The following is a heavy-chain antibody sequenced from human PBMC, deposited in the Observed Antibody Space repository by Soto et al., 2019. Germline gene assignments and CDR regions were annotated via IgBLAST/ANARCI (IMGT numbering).Heavy chain of an antibody. D-gene: IGHD6-13*01. CDR2: INHSGST. Sequence: SETLSLTCAVYGGSFSVYYWSWIRHPPGKGLEWIGEINHSGSTNYNPSLKSRVTISVDTSKNQFSLKLSSVTAADTAVYYCARCIAAAGTKYNWFDPWGQGTLVTVSS. CDR1: GGSFSVYY. J-gene: IGHJ5*02. V-gene: IGHV4-34*01. CDR3: ARCIAAAGTKYNWFDP.